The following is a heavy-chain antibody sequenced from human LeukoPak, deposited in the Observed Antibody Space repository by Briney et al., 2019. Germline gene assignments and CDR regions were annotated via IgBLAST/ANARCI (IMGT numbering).Heavy chain of an antibody. CDR3: ARDQAVNYYGSGKIRYYYYGMDV. CDR2: IYYSGST. D-gene: IGHD3-10*01. J-gene: IGHJ6*02. CDR1: GGSISSSSYY. Sequence: SETLSLTCTVSGGSISSSSYYWGWIRQPPGKGLEWIGSIYYSGSTYYNPSLKSRVTISVDTSKNQFSLKLSSVTAADTAVYYCARDQAVNYYGSGKIRYYYYGMDVWGQGTTVTVSS. V-gene: IGHV4-39*07.